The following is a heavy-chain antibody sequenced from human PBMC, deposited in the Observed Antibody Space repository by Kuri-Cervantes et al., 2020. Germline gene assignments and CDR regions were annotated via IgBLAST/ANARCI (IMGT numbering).Heavy chain of an antibody. CDR3: AKDIRGSSWYGIVLDY. Sequence: SLKISCEGSGFTFSRRTLNWVRQAPGKGLEWVSGISWNSGSIGYADSVKGRFTISRDNAKNSLYLQMNSLRAEDTALYYCAKDIRGSSWYGIVLDYWGQGTLVTVSS. J-gene: IGHJ4*02. CDR2: ISWNSGSI. CDR1: GFTFSRRT. V-gene: IGHV3-9*01. D-gene: IGHD6-13*01.